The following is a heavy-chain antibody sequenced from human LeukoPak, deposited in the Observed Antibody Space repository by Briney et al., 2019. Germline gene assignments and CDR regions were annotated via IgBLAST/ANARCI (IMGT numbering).Heavy chain of an antibody. CDR2: IYTSGSTRST. CDR1: GGSISSNH. CDR3: TRGPQGRDGYTIDY. V-gene: IGHV4-4*07. Sequence: SETLSLTCTVSGGSISSNHWSWIRQPAGKGLEWIGRIYTSGSTRSTNYNASLKSRVTMSVDTSKNQFSLKLSSVTAADTAVYYCTRGPQGRDGYTIDYWGQGTLVTVSS. D-gene: IGHD5-24*01. J-gene: IGHJ4*02.